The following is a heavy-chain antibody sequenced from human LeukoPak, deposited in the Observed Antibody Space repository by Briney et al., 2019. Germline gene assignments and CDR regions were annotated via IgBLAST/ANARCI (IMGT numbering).Heavy chain of an antibody. D-gene: IGHD6-13*01. CDR2: IYYSGST. CDR1: GGSISSSSYY. Sequence: PSETLSLTCTVSGGSISSSSYYWGWIRQPPGKGLEWIGYIYYSGSTYYNPSLKSRVTISVDTSKNQFSLKLSSVTAADTAVYYCARSKLVRAGWFDPWGQGTLVTVSS. V-gene: IGHV4-30-4*08. CDR3: ARSKLVRAGWFDP. J-gene: IGHJ5*02.